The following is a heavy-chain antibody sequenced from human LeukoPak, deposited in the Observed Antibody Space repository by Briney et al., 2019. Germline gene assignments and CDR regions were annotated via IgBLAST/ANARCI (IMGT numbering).Heavy chain of an antibody. J-gene: IGHJ3*02. Sequence: SETLSLTCTVSGGSISSYYWSWIRQPPGKGLEWIGYIYYSGSTNYNPSLKSRVTISVDTSKNQFSLKLSSVTAADTAVYYCAGGMVTFFSDIWGQGTMVTVSS. CDR1: GGSISSYY. CDR2: IYYSGST. V-gene: IGHV4-59*01. D-gene: IGHD3-16*01. CDR3: AGGMVTFFSDI.